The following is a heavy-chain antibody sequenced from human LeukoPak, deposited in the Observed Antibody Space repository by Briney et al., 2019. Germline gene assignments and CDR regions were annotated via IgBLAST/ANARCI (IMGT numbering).Heavy chain of an antibody. CDR2: IYHSGST. D-gene: IGHD2/OR15-2a*01. CDR1: GYSISSGYY. J-gene: IGHJ4*02. CDR3: ASLLGSLFH. V-gene: IGHV4-38-2*01. Sequence: PSETLSLTCAVSGYSISSGYYWGWIRQPPGMGLEWIGSIYHSGSTYYNPSLKSRVTISVDTSKNQFSLKLSSVTAADTAVYYCASLLGSLFHWGQGTLVTVSS.